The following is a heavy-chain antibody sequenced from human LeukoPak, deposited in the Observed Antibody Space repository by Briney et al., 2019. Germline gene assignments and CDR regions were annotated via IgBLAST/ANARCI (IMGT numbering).Heavy chain of an antibody. J-gene: IGHJ4*02. Sequence: ASVKVSCKASGYTFTGYYMHWVRQAPGQGLEWMGWINPNSGGTNYAQKFQGRVTMTRDTSTSTVYMELSSLRSEDTAVYYCASMYSGSFYFDYWGQGTLVTVSS. CDR1: GYTFTGYY. D-gene: IGHD1-26*01. CDR3: ASMYSGSFYFDY. CDR2: INPNSGGT. V-gene: IGHV1-2*02.